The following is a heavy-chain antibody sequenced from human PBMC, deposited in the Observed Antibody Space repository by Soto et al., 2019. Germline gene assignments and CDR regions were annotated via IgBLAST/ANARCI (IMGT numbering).Heavy chain of an antibody. CDR1: GFTFNSYN. Sequence: EVHLVESGGGLVQPGGSLRLSCAASGFTFNSYNMNWVRQAPGKGLEWVSYISGSSSTIYYADSVKGRFTISRDNAKNSLYLQMNSLRAEDTAVYYCARVTPMSEDDYWGQGTLVTVSS. CDR3: ARVTPMSEDDY. V-gene: IGHV3-48*01. CDR2: ISGSSSTI. J-gene: IGHJ4*02.